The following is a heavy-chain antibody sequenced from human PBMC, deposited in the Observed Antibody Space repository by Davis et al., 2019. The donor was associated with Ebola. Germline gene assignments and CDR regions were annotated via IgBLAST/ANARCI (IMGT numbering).Heavy chain of an antibody. V-gene: IGHV3-7*01. D-gene: IGHD1-7*01. J-gene: IGHJ4*02. Sequence: PGGSLRLSCAASGFTFSRYWMTWVRQVPGKGLEWVANTTPDGSEKYYVESVQGRFTISRDNARNFGFLQMNSLRAEDTGIYYCGGAELAIHFWGQGTLVTVSS. CDR2: TTPDGSEK. CDR3: GGAELAIHF. CDR1: GFTFSRYW.